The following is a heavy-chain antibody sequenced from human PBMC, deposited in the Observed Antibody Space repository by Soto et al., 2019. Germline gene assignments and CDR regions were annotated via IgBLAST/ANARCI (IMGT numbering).Heavy chain of an antibody. J-gene: IGHJ4*02. V-gene: IGHV3-30*18. CDR1: GFTFSTNG. D-gene: IGHD4-17*01. CDR3: AKDVSGDYDYFDY. Sequence: QVQLVESGGGVVQPGRSLRLSCAASGFTFSTNGMHWVRQAPGKGLEWVAIISYDGSNKYYADSVKGRFTISRDHSKNTLYLQMNSLRGEDTAVYYCAKDVSGDYDYFDYWGQGTLVTVSS. CDR2: ISYDGSNK.